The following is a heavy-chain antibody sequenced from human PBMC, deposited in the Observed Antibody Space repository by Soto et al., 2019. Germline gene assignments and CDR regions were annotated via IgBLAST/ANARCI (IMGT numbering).Heavy chain of an antibody. Sequence: GGSLRLSCAASGFAFTSHALHWVRQAPGKGLEWVAFISDDGGKKQYAESVDGRFTVSRDSSRNTLYLQLTSLGPDDTTVYCSAGDAGNTGGFSFFDFWGQGKLVTVSS. D-gene: IGHD7-27*01. CDR1: GFAFTSHA. J-gene: IGHJ5*01. V-gene: IGHV3-30-3*01. CDR2: ISDDGGKK. CDR3: AGDAGNTGGFSFFDF.